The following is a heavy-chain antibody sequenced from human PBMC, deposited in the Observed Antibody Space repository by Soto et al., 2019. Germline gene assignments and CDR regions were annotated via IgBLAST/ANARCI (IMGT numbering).Heavy chain of an antibody. D-gene: IGHD4-17*01. CDR1: GFTFSSYA. CDR3: ARDRAYGDRFDY. CDR2: ISYDGSNK. V-gene: IGHV3-30-3*01. J-gene: IGHJ4*02. Sequence: QVQLVESGGGVVQPGRSLRLSCAASGFTFSSYAMPWVRQAPGKGLEWVAVISYDGSNKYYADAVQGRFTISRDNSKNTLYLQMHSLRAEDTAVYYCARDRAYGDRFDYWGQGTLVTVSS.